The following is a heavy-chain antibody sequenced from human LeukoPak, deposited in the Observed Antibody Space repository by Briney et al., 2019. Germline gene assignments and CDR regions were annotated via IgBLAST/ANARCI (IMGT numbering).Heavy chain of an antibody. Sequence: PGGSLRLSCAASGFTFSSYWMSWVRQAPGRGLEWVANIKQDGSEKYYVDSVKGRFTISRDNAKNSLYLQMNSLRAEDTAVYYCASALRSSGWYRTVWGQGTLVTVSS. CDR3: ASALRSSGWYRTV. D-gene: IGHD6-19*01. CDR1: GFTFSSYW. V-gene: IGHV3-7*03. J-gene: IGHJ4*02. CDR2: IKQDGSEK.